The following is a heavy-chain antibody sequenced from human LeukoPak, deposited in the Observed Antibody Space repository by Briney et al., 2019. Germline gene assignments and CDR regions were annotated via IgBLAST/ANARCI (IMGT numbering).Heavy chain of an antibody. Sequence: GGSLRLSCAASGFTFGSYSMNWVRQAPGKGLQWVSSISSSSSYIYYADSVKGRFTISRDNAKNSLYLQMNSLRGEDTAVYYCARGDGATPPDVFDIWGQGTMVTVSS. CDR1: GFTFGSYS. D-gene: IGHD3-10*01. CDR2: ISSSSSYI. V-gene: IGHV3-21*01. CDR3: ARGDGATPPDVFDI. J-gene: IGHJ3*02.